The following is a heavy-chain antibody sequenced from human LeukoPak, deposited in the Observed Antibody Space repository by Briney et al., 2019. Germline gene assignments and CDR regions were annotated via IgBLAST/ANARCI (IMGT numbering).Heavy chain of an antibody. D-gene: IGHD3-22*01. Sequence: GGSLRLSCAASGFDFSIYRMNWVRQAPGKGLEWVSYIHLSGTPTHYAEPVKGRFSISRDNVKNSLYLQMDNLRAEDTAVYYCARDRGYTRTNSGGYPVFDLWGQGTLVTVSS. V-gene: IGHV3-48*04. CDR3: ARDRGYTRTNSGGYPVFDL. CDR2: IHLSGTPT. CDR1: GFDFSIYR. J-gene: IGHJ4*02.